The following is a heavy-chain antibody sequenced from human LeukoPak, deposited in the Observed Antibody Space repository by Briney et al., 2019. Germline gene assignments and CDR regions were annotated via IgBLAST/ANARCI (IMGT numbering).Heavy chain of an antibody. CDR3: ATSYYYGSGSPDY. V-gene: IGHV4-34*01. D-gene: IGHD3-10*01. Sequence: SETPSLTCAVYGGSFSGYYWSWIRQPPGKGLEWIGEINHSGSTNYNPSLKSRVTISVDTSKNQFSLKLSSVTAADTAVYYCATSYYYGSGSPDYWGQGTLVTVSS. CDR2: INHSGST. J-gene: IGHJ4*02. CDR1: GGSFSGYY.